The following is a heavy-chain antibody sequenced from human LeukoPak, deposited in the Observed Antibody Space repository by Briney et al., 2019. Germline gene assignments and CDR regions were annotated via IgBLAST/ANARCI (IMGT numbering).Heavy chain of an antibody. J-gene: IGHJ4*02. CDR3: VKSGGYGLIDY. CDR2: IYYTGST. D-gene: IGHD6-19*01. Sequence: SETLSLTCSVSGGSISSSNYYWDWIRQSPGKGLEWIGNIYYTGSTYYNASLQSRVTISIDMSKNQFSLRLSSVTAADTAMYYCVKSGGYGLIDYWGQGTLVTVSS. CDR1: GGSISSSNYY. V-gene: IGHV4-39*01.